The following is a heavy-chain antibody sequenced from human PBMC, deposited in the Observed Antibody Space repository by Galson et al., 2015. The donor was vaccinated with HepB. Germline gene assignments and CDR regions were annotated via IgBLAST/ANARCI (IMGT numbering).Heavy chain of an antibody. Sequence: SVKVSCKASGYTFSSYGISWVRQAPGQGLEWMGWFSPYNGDTSYAQNLQDRVTMTTEKSTTTVYMELRSLSSDDTAVYYCARGDSGTYAGLDVWGQGTTVTVSS. CDR2: FSPYNGDT. J-gene: IGHJ6*02. CDR3: ARGDSGTYAGLDV. CDR1: GYTFSSYG. V-gene: IGHV1-18*01. D-gene: IGHD1-26*01.